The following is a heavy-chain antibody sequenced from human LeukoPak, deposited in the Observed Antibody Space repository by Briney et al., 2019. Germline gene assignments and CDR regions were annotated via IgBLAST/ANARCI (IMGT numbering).Heavy chain of an antibody. CDR1: GGSFSSCSYY. Sequence: PSVTLSLTCTVSGGSFSSCSYYWGWIRQPPGKGLEWIGSIYYSGSTYYNPSLKSRVTISVDTSKNQCSLKLSSVTAADTAVYYCARSLVVAANYFDYWGQGTLVTVSS. CDR3: ARSLVVAANYFDY. D-gene: IGHD3-22*01. V-gene: IGHV4-39*01. CDR2: IYYSGST. J-gene: IGHJ4*02.